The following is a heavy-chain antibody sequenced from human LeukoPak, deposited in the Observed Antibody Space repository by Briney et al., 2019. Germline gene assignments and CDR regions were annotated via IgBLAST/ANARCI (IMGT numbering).Heavy chain of an antibody. CDR1: GFTFDDYV. CDR2: INWNGRIT. J-gene: IGHJ6*03. Sequence: GESLRLSCAASGFTFDDYVMNWVRQVPGRGLEWVSGINWNGRITEYADSVKDRFTISRQNTKNSLYLYMNNLGGEDTALYFCARGSVQLWLRDTYYYMDVWSKGTTVTVSS. D-gene: IGHD5-18*01. V-gene: IGHV3-20*04. CDR3: ARGSVQLWLRDTYYYMDV.